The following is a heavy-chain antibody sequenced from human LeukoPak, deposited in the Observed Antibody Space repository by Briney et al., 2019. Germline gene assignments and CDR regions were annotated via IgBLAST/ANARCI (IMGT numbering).Heavy chain of an antibody. CDR3: AREVGGSAFDI. J-gene: IGHJ3*02. CDR2: ISPSGSTI. D-gene: IGHD3-16*01. Sequence: PGGSLRLSCAASGFTFSSYAMNWVRQAPGKGLEWLSYISPSGSTIYYADSVRGRFTISRDNPKNSLYLQMSSLRAEDTAVYYCAREVGGSAFDIWGQGTVVTVSS. V-gene: IGHV3-48*01. CDR1: GFTFSSYA.